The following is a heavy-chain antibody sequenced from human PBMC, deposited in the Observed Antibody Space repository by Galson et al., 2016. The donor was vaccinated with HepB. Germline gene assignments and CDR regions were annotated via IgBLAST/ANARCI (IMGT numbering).Heavy chain of an antibody. J-gene: IGHJ4*02. CDR1: GFTFSSYA. CDR3: AKLKSGSYYEGHPFDY. Sequence: SLRLSCAASGFTFSSYALSWVRQAPGKGLECVSTITGSAGSTYYADSVKGRFTISRDNSKNTLYLQMNSLRAEDTAVYYCAKLKSGSYYEGHPFDYWGQGTLLTVSS. V-gene: IGHV3-23*01. D-gene: IGHD1-26*01. CDR2: ITGSAGST.